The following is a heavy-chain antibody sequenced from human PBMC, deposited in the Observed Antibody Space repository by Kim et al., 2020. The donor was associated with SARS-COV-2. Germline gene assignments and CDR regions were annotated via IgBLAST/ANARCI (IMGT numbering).Heavy chain of an antibody. V-gene: IGHV3-21*01. D-gene: IGHD6-13*01. CDR2: ISSSSSYI. Sequence: GGSLRLSCAASGFTFSSYSMNWVRQAPGKGLEWVSSISSSSSYIYYADSVKGRFTISRDNAKNSLYLQMNSLRAEDTAVYYCARGSPVIAAADEHYYYYGMDVWGQGTTVTVSS. CDR1: GFTFSSYS. CDR3: ARGSPVIAAADEHYYYYGMDV. J-gene: IGHJ6*02.